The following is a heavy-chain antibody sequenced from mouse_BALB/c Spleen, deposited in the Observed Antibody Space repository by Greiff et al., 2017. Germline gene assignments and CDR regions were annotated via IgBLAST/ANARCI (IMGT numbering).Heavy chain of an antibody. CDR1: GYNFTSYW. CDR2: IYPGSGST. J-gene: IGHJ3*01. Sequence: VQLQQPGAELVKPGTSVKLSCKASGYNFTSYWINWVKLRPGQGLEWIGDIYPGSGSTNYNEKFKSKATLTVDTSSSTAYMQLSSLASEDSALYYCARKGGYYRYDGEFAYWGQGTLVTVSA. D-gene: IGHD2-14*01. V-gene: IGHV1-55*01. CDR3: ARKGGYYRYDGEFAY.